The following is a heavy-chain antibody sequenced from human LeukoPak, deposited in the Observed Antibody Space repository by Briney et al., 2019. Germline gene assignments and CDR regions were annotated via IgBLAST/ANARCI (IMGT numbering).Heavy chain of an antibody. J-gene: IGHJ4*02. D-gene: IGHD3-22*01. Sequence: SSVKVSCKASGGTFSSYAISWVRQAPGQGLEWIGRIIPIFGIANYAQKFQGRVTITADKSTSTAYMELSSLRSEDTAVYYCARSLPYYYDSSGSPSGLDYWGQGTLVTVSS. CDR3: ARSLPYYYDSSGSPSGLDY. V-gene: IGHV1-69*04. CDR2: IIPIFGIA. CDR1: GGTFSSYA.